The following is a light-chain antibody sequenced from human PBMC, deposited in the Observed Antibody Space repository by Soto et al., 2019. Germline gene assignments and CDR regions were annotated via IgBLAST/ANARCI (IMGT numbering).Light chain of an antibody. Sequence: DIQMTQSPSSLSASVGDRVTITCRATQGFVNYLAWYQQKPGKVPKLLIYAASTLKSEVPSRFSGSGSGTDFTLTIGSLQPEDVATYYCQNYKSAPLTFGGVTKVEIK. CDR3: QNYKSAPLT. J-gene: IGKJ4*01. CDR2: AAS. CDR1: QGFVNY. V-gene: IGKV1-27*01.